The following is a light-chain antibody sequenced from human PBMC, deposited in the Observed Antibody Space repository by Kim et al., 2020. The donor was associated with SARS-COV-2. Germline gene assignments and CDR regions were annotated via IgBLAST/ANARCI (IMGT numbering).Light chain of an antibody. V-gene: IGKV1-33*01. CDR2: DAS. CDR1: QDINNY. CDR3: QQYDNLPRT. Sequence: ASVGDRVTLTCQASQDINNYLNCYQQKLGKAPKLLIYDASNSDTGVPSRFSVSGSGTDFTFTISSLQPEDIAISYCQQYDNLPRTFGQGTKVDIK. J-gene: IGKJ1*01.